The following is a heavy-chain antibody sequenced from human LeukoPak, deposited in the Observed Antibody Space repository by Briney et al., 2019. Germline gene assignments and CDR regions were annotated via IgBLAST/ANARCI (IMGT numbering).Heavy chain of an antibody. Sequence: SETLSLTCTVSGGSISSYYWSWIRQPPGKGLEWIGYIYYSGSTNYSPSLKSRVTISVDTSKDQFSLKLSSVTAEDTAVYYCATTLHLTSRTSLVYAIRFDYWGQGTLVTVSS. V-gene: IGHV4-59*01. CDR3: ATTLHLTSRTSLVYAIRFDY. CDR2: IYYSGST. D-gene: IGHD2-8*01. CDR1: GGSISSYY. J-gene: IGHJ4*02.